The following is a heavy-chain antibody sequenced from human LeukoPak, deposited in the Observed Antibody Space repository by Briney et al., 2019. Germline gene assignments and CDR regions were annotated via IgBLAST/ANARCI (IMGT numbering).Heavy chain of an antibody. CDR1: GFTFDDYG. J-gene: IGHJ4*02. CDR2: INWNGGST. D-gene: IGHD6-19*01. V-gene: IGHV3-20*04. Sequence: GGSLRLSCAASGFTFDDYGMSWVRQAPGKGLEWVSGINWNGGSTGYADSVKGRFTISRDNSKNTVYLQINSLRDEDTAVYYCAKDHLPGIVVADRDYWGQGTLVTVSS. CDR3: AKDHLPGIVVADRDY.